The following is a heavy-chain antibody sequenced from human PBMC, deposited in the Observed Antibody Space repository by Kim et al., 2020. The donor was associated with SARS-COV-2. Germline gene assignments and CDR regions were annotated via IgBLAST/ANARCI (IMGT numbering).Heavy chain of an antibody. CDR3: ARGGGWLPDY. V-gene: IGHV4-59*01. CDR2: IYYSGST. D-gene: IGHD3-22*01. Sequence: SETLSLTCTVSGVSISTYYWSWIRQPPGKGLEWIGNIYYSGSTNYNPSLKSRVTISVDTSKNQFSLKLSSVTAADTALYYCARGGGWLPDYWGQGTLVTVSS. J-gene: IGHJ4*02. CDR1: GVSISTYY.